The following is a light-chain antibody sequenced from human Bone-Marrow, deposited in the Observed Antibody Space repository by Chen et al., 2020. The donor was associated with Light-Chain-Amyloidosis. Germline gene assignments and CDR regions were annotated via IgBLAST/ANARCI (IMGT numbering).Light chain of an antibody. CDR2: RDT. Sequence: SYELTQPPSVSVSPGQTARITCSGDDLPTKYAYWYQQKPGQAPVLVIHRDTERPSGIVGCFSGARAGTTGTLSISGVQAEGEADYHCQAADSSGTYEVRFGGGTKLTVL. V-gene: IGLV3-25*03. CDR3: QAADSSGTYEVR. CDR1: DLPTKY. J-gene: IGLJ2*01.